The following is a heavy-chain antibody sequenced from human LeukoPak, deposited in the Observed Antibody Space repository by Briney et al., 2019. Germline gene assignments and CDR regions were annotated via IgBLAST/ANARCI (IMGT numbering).Heavy chain of an antibody. CDR2: INHSGST. CDR3: ARGTGAGTVGYYYYGMDV. CDR1: GGSFSGYY. Sequence: PSETLSLTCAVYGGSFSGYYWSWIRQPPGKGLEWIGEINHSGSTNYNPSLKSRVTISVDTSKNQFSLKLSSVTAADTAVYYCARGTGAGTVGYYYYGMDVWGQGTTVTVSS. J-gene: IGHJ6*02. V-gene: IGHV4-34*01. D-gene: IGHD6-19*01.